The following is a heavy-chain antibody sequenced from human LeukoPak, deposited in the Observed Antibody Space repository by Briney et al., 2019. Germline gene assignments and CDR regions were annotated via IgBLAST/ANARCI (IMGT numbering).Heavy chain of an antibody. D-gene: IGHD4-17*01. CDR3: AKDQLRTNAFDI. CDR2: ISWNSGSI. J-gene: IGHJ3*02. V-gene: IGHV3-9*02. Sequence: GGSLRLSCAASGFTSDDYAMHWVRQAPGKGLEWVSGISWNSGSIDYADPVKGRFTISRDNAKNSLYLQMNSLRAEDTALYYCAKDQLRTNAFDIWGQGTMVTVSS. CDR1: GFTSDDYA.